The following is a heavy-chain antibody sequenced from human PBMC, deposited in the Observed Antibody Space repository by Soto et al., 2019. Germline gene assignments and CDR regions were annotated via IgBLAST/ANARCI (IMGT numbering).Heavy chain of an antibody. CDR1: GYTFTTYY. J-gene: IGHJ4*02. D-gene: IGHD2-15*01. CDR3: ARAGYCSGGIGFHGNVDY. Sequence: QVQLVQSGAEVKKPGASVKVSCKASGYTFTTYYMHWVRQAPGQGLEWMGIINPNGGSTTYAQKFQGRVTMTRDTSTSTVYMELSSLRSEDTAVYYCARAGYCSGGIGFHGNVDYWGQGTLVTVSS. V-gene: IGHV1-46*01. CDR2: INPNGGST.